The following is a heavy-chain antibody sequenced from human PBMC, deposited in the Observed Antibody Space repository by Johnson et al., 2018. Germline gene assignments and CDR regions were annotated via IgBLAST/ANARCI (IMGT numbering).Heavy chain of an antibody. Sequence: VQLQESGGGLVQPGGSLRLSCAASGFTFRNYAMTWVRQAPGKGLEWISAISPTGSGTYYADSVRGRFTISRDNSKNTLFLQMDSLRAEDTAVYYCAKCPVHSSGWYEFFHHWGQGTLVTVSS. CDR2: ISPTGSGT. CDR3: AKCPVHSSGWYEFFHH. V-gene: IGHV3-23*01. D-gene: IGHD6-19*01. CDR1: GFTFRNYA. J-gene: IGHJ1*01.